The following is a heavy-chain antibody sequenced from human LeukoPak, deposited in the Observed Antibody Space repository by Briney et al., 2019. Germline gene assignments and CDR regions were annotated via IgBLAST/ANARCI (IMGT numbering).Heavy chain of an antibody. V-gene: IGHV3-23*01. J-gene: IGHJ6*02. Sequence: GGSLRLSCAASGFTFSSYAMSWVRQAPGKGLEWVSVISGSGGSTHYADSVKGRFTISRDNSKNTLHLQMSSLRAEDTAVYYCEKAASSSWPSYYYGMDVWGQGTTVTVSS. CDR2: ISGSGGST. CDR3: EKAASSSWPSYYYGMDV. D-gene: IGHD6-13*01. CDR1: GFTFSSYA.